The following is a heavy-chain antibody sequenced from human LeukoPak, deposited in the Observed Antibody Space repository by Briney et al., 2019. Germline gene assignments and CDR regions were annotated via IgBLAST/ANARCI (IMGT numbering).Heavy chain of an antibody. D-gene: IGHD3-22*01. CDR3: ARRSTYYDSGYFDY. J-gene: IGHJ4*02. CDR2: IYYSGST. Sequence: SETLSLTCTVSGGSISSSSYYWGWIRQPPGKGLEWIGSIYYSGSTYYNPSLKSRVTISVDTSKNQFSLKLSSVTAADTAVYYCARRSTYYDSGYFDYWGQGTLVTVSS. V-gene: IGHV4-39*01. CDR1: GGSISSSSYY.